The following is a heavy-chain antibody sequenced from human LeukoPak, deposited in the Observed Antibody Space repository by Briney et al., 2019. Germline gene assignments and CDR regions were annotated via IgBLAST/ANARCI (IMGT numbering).Heavy chain of an antibody. CDR2: IRYDGSNK. CDR3: AKDQMVYATYFDY. CDR1: GFTFSSYG. Sequence: GGSLRLPCVASGFTFSSYGMHWVRQAPGKGLEWVAFIRYDGSNKYYADSVKGRFTISRDNSKNTLYLQMNSLRAEDTAVYYCAKDQMVYATYFDYWGQGTLVTVSS. D-gene: IGHD2-8*01. J-gene: IGHJ4*02. V-gene: IGHV3-30*02.